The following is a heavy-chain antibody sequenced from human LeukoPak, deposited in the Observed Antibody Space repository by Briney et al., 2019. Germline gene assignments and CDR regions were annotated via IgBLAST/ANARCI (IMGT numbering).Heavy chain of an antibody. CDR3: ASQSIAARGTGGY. Sequence: SETLSLTCTVSGGSISSSSYYWGWIRQPPGEGLEWIGSIYYSGSTYYNPSLKSRVTISVDTSKNQFSLKLSSVTAADTAVYYCASQSIAARGTGGYWGQGTLVTVSS. V-gene: IGHV4-39*07. CDR1: GGSISSSSYY. J-gene: IGHJ4*02. CDR2: IYYSGST. D-gene: IGHD6-6*01.